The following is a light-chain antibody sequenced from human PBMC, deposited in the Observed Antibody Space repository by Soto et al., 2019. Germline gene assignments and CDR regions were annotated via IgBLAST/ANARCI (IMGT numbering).Light chain of an antibody. CDR3: CSYGGRATWV. CDR2: EVT. Sequence: QSALTQPASVSGSPGQSITISCTGSSSDVGSYNLVSWYQQVPGKAPKVMIYEVTKRPSGVSNRFSGSKSGNTASPTISGLQAEDEADYSCCSYGGRATWVFGGGTKLTVL. CDR1: SSDVGSYNL. V-gene: IGLV2-23*02. J-gene: IGLJ3*02.